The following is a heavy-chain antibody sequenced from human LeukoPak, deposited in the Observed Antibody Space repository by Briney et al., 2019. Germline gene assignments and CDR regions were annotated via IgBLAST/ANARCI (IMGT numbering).Heavy chain of an antibody. Sequence: GRSLRLSCAASGVTVSSNYMSWVRQAPEQGLERVSVIYSGGSTYYADSVKGRFTISRDNSKNTLYLQMNSLRAEDTAVYYCASGSGSYRTPYSYMDVWGTGTTVTVSS. V-gene: IGHV3-53*01. CDR3: ASGSGSYRTPYSYMDV. CDR1: GVTVSSNY. D-gene: IGHD3-10*01. J-gene: IGHJ6*03. CDR2: IYSGGST.